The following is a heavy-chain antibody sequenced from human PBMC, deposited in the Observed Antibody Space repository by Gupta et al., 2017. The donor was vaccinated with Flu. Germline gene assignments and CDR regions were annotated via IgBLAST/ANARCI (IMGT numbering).Heavy chain of an antibody. Sequence: DVYLVESGGDLVQPGRSLRLSCAASGFSVADPAMPWFRQAPGKGLEWIGFIRGRGYRGTAEYAASVKDRFTISRDDSKSVVYLQMNSLKTEDTGMYFCSRGISEYGDTGFDYWGQGIQVTVSS. D-gene: IGHD4-17*01. V-gene: IGHV3-49*03. CDR2: IRGRGYRGTA. CDR3: SRGISEYGDTGFDY. CDR1: GFSVADPA. J-gene: IGHJ4*02.